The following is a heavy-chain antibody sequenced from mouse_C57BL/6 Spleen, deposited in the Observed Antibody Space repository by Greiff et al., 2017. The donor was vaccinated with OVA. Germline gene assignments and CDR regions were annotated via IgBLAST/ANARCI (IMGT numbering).Heavy chain of an antibody. Sequence: QVQLKESGPELVKPGASVKISCKASGYAFSSSWMNWVKQRPGKGLEWIGRIYPGDGDTNYNGKFKGKATLTADKSYSPAYMQLSSLTSEDSAVYFCARLCFDYWGQGTTLTVSS. CDR3: ARLCFDY. CDR1: GYAFSSSW. V-gene: IGHV1-82*01. J-gene: IGHJ2*01. CDR2: IYPGDGDT.